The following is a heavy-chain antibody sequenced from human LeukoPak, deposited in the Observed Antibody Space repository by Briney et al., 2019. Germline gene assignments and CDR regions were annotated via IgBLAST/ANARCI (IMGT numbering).Heavy chain of an antibody. Sequence: GASVKVSCKASGYTFTSYAMGWVRQAPGHGLEWMGWINTNTGNPPYAQGFTGRFVFSLDTSVSTAYLQISSLEAEDTAVYYCASFFCINGVCYYLDYWGQGTLVTVSS. CDR1: GYTFTSYA. D-gene: IGHD2-8*01. CDR2: INTNTGNP. CDR3: ASFFCINGVCYYLDY. V-gene: IGHV7-4-1*02. J-gene: IGHJ4*02.